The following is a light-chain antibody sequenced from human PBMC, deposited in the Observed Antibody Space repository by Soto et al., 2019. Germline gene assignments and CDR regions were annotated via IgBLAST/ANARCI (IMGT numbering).Light chain of an antibody. Sequence: EVVMTHSPDTLSVPPGDTVSISCLANQTISNTLAWYQQKPGQAPRLLIYAASTRATGVSARFSGSGSGTEFTLTISSLQSEDFAVYYCQQYNNWPITFGQGTRLEIK. CDR2: AAS. CDR1: QTISNT. CDR3: QQYNNWPIT. J-gene: IGKJ5*01. V-gene: IGKV3-15*01.